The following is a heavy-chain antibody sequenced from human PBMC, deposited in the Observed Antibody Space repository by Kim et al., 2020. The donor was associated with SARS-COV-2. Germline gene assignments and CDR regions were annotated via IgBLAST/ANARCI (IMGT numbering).Heavy chain of an antibody. V-gene: IGHV3-33*01. CDR3: ARELGDNWFDP. J-gene: IGHJ5*02. D-gene: IGHD3-16*01. CDR2: LWYDGSNE. Sequence: GGSLRLSCVASGFTFRNYGMHWVRQAPGKGLEWVAVLWYDGSNEYYADSVKGRFTISRDISKNTLYLQMKNLRVDDTDVYYCARELGDNWFDPWGQGTLVNVSS. CDR1: GFTFRNYG.